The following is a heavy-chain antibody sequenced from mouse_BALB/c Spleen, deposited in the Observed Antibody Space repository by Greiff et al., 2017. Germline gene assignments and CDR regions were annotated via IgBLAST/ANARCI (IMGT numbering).Heavy chain of an antibody. V-gene: IGHV14-3*02. CDR1: GFNIKDTY. Sequence: EVQLQQSGAELVKPGASVKLSCTASGFNIKDTYMHWVKQRPEQGLEWIGRIDPANGNTKYDPKFQGKATITADTSSNTAYLQLSSLTSEDTAVYYCAITAATGKFDYGGQGTLVTVSA. CDR3: AITAATGKFDY. J-gene: IGHJ3*01. CDR2: IDPANGNT. D-gene: IGHD1-2*01.